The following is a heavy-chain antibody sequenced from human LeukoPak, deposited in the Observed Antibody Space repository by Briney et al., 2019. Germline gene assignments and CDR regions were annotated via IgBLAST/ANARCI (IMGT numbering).Heavy chain of an antibody. CDR3: ARRKMATIKPGAFDI. V-gene: IGHV4-59*01. CDR2: IHYTGST. D-gene: IGHD5-24*01. Sequence: PSETLSLTCTVSGGSINSYYWSWIRQPPGKGLESIGYIHYTGSTNYNPSLKSRVTISVDTSKNQFSLKLSSVTAADTAIYYCARRKMATIKPGAFDIWGQGTMVTVSS. J-gene: IGHJ3*02. CDR1: GGSINSYY.